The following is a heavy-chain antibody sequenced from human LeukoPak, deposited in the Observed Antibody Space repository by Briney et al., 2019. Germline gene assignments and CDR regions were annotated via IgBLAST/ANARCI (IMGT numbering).Heavy chain of an antibody. V-gene: IGHV4-39*07. CDR2: IYYSGST. D-gene: IGHD3-22*01. J-gene: IGHJ4*02. CDR1: GGSISSYY. Sequence: KPSETLSLTCTVSGGSISSYYWGWIRQPPGKGLEWIGSIYYSGSTYYNPSLKSRVTISVDTSKNQFSLKLSSVTAADTAVYYCARDEGKYYYDSSIFDYWGQGTLVTVSS. CDR3: ARDEGKYYYDSSIFDY.